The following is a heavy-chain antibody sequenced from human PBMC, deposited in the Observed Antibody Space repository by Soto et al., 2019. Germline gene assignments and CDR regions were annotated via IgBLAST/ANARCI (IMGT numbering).Heavy chain of an antibody. CDR1: GFTFSDYY. J-gene: IGHJ4*02. V-gene: IGHV3-11*01. CDR2: ISSRGSTI. D-gene: IGHD3-3*01. Sequence: QVQLVESGGGLVKPGGSLRLSCAASGFTFSDYYMSWLRQAPGKGLEWVSYISSRGSTIYYTDSVKGRFTISRDNAKNSLYLQMNSLRAEDTAVYYCAREAEAITIFGVVDYWGQGTLVTVSS. CDR3: AREAEAITIFGVVDY.